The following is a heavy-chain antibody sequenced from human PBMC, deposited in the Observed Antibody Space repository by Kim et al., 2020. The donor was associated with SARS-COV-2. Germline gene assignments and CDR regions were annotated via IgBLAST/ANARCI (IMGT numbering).Heavy chain of an antibody. CDR1: GFTFSSYG. J-gene: IGHJ6*03. CDR2: IWYDGSNK. D-gene: IGHD1-26*01. V-gene: IGHV3-33*01. Sequence: GGSLRLSCAASGFTFSSYGMHWVRQAPGKGLEWVAVIWYDGSNKYYADSVKGRFTISRDNSKNTLYLQMNSLRAEDTAVYYCARDGSYHYYYYYMDVWGKGTPVTVS. CDR3: ARDGSYHYYYYYMDV.